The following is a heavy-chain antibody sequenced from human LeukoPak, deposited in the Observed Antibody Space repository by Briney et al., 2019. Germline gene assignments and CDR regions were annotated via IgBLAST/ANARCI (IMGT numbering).Heavy chain of an antibody. CDR2: IGTAGDT. J-gene: IGHJ4*02. V-gene: IGHV3-13*01. D-gene: IGHD1-26*01. CDR1: GFTFSSYD. CDR3: AKEFVSRSRLTFDY. Sequence: GGSLRLSCAASGFTFSSYDMHWVRQATGKGLEWVSAIGTAGDTYYPGSVKGRFTISRENAKNSLYLQMNSLRAGDTAIYYCAKEFVSRSRLTFDYWGQGTLVTVSS.